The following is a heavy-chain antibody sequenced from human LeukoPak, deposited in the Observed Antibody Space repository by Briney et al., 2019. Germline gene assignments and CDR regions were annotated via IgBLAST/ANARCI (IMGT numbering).Heavy chain of an antibody. CDR1: GGSFSGYY. J-gene: IGHJ4*02. D-gene: IGHD6-19*01. CDR2: INHSGST. Sequence: PSETLSLTCAVYGGSFSGYYWSWIRQPPGKGLEWIGEINHSGSTNYNPSLKSRVTISVDTSKNQFSLKLSSVTAADTAVYYCARGRGSGWYEEEFDYWGQGTLVTVSS. V-gene: IGHV4-34*01. CDR3: ARGRGSGWYEEEFDY.